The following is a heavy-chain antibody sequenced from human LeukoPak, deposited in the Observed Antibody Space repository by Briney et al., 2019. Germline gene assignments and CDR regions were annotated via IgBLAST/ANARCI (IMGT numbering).Heavy chain of an antibody. CDR2: ISYDGSNK. V-gene: IGHV3-30*03. J-gene: IGHJ4*02. CDR3: ATGGSESYYRLDY. D-gene: IGHD3-10*01. CDR1: GFTISSYG. Sequence: PGGSLRLSCAASGFTISSYGMHWVRQAPGKGLEWVAVISYDGSNKYYADSVKGRFTISRDNSRNTLYLQMNSLRAEDTAVYYCATGGSESYYRLDYWGQGTLVPVSS.